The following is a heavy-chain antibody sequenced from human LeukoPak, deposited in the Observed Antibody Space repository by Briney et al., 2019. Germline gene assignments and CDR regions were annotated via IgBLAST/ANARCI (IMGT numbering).Heavy chain of an antibody. CDR2: ISSSGSTI. Sequence: PGGSLRLSCAASGFTFSSYEMNWVRQAPGKGLEWVSYISSSGSTIYYADSVKGRFTISRDNAKNSLYLQMNSLRAEDTAVYYCSRGPTMKMDVWGKETTVTVSS. CDR3: SRGPTMKMDV. J-gene: IGHJ6*04. CDR1: GFTFSSYE. D-gene: IGHD3-22*01. V-gene: IGHV3-48*03.